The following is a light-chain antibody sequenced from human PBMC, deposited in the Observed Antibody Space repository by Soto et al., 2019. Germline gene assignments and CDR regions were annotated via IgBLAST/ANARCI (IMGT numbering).Light chain of an antibody. J-gene: IGLJ1*01. CDR2: KGT. Sequence: QPALAQPASVSGSPGQSITISCTGTSSDVGAYNSVSWYQQHPHRAPQVIIYKGTQRPSGVSNRFSGSTSGNAASLTISALQTDEEADYFCCSSAPESTYVCGTGTKVTVL. V-gene: IGLV2-23*01. CDR3: CSSAPESTYV. CDR1: SSDVGAYNS.